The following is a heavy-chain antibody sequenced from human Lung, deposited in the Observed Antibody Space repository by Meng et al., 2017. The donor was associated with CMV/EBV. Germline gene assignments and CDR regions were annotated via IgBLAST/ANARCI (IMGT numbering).Heavy chain of an antibody. J-gene: IGHJ6*02. Sequence: GGSLRLXCAASGFTFSNAWMSWVRQAPGKGLEWVSYISSSSSTIYYADSVKGRFTISRDNAKNSLYLQMNSLRAEDTAVYYCARDHCSSTSCYLYYYYYYGMDVXGHGXTVTVSS. D-gene: IGHD2-2*01. CDR1: GFTFSNAW. CDR2: ISSSSSTI. CDR3: ARDHCSSTSCYLYYYYYYGMDV. V-gene: IGHV3-48*04.